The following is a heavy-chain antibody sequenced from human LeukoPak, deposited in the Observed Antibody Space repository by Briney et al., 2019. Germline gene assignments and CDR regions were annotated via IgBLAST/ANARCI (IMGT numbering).Heavy chain of an antibody. CDR2: IYGSDSDT. J-gene: IGHJ5*02. D-gene: IGHD6-13*01. V-gene: IGHV5-51*01. Sequence: GESLKISCKGSGYSFINYWIAWVRQMPGKGLEWMGIIYGSDSDTRYSPSFQGQVTISADKSNTTAYLHLSSLKASDTAMYYCARKGLAADLFDPWGQGTLVTVSS. CDR1: GYSFINYW. CDR3: ARKGLAADLFDP.